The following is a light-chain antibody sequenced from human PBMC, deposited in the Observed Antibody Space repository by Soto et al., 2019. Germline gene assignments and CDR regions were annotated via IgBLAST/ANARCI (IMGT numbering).Light chain of an antibody. CDR3: QQHNSYSVT. CDR2: RAS. CDR1: QSISMW. Sequence: DIQMTQSPSTLSASVGDRVTITCRASQSISMWLAWYQQKPGEAPKLLISRASSLESGVPSRFSGSGSGTEFTLTISSLQPDDFATYYCQQHNSYSVTFGQGTKLEIK. V-gene: IGKV1-5*03. J-gene: IGKJ2*01.